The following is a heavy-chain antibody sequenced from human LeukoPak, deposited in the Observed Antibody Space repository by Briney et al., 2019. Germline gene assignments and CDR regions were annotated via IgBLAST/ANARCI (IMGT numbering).Heavy chain of an antibody. D-gene: IGHD5-12*01. J-gene: IGHJ4*02. Sequence: ASVNVSCKASGYTFTSYAMHWVRQAPGQRLEWMGWINAGNGNTQYSQKFQGRVTITRDTSASTAYMELSSLRSEDTAVYYCARTGLWLPADYWGQGTLVTVSS. CDR2: INAGNGNT. CDR3: ARTGLWLPADY. CDR1: GYTFTSYA. V-gene: IGHV1-3*01.